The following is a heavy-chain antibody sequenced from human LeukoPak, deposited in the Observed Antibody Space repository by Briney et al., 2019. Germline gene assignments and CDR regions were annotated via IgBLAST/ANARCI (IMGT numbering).Heavy chain of an antibody. J-gene: IGHJ4*02. Sequence: GGSLRLSCAASGFTFSNYGMHWVRQAPGKGLEWVAFIRYDGTNKYYADSVKGRFTISRDNSKNTLYLQMNSLRAEDTAVYYCARDDGAAAALDYWGQGTLVTVSS. V-gene: IGHV3-30*02. CDR1: GFTFSNYG. CDR3: ARDDGAAAALDY. CDR2: IRYDGTNK. D-gene: IGHD6-13*01.